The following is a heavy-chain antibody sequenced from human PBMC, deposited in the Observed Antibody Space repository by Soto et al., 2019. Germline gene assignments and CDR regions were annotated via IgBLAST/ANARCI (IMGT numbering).Heavy chain of an antibody. CDR2: INSDGSST. CDR3: TISISGSYVY. D-gene: IGHD3-22*01. V-gene: IGHV3-74*01. J-gene: IGHJ4*02. CDR1: GFTFSSYW. Sequence: GALRLYCAASGFTFSSYWMHWVRQAPGKGLVWVSRINSDGSSTSYADSVKGRFTISRDNAKNTLYLQMNSLRDEDTAVYYCTISISGSYVYWGQGTLVTVSS.